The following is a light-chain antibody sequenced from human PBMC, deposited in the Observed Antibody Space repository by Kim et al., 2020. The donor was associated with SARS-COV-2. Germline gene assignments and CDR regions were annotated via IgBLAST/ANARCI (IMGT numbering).Light chain of an antibody. CDR1: SSNIESNT. V-gene: IGLV1-44*01. J-gene: IGLJ3*02. CDR2: NNN. CDR3: AAWDDSLNCPV. Sequence: ELTQPPSASGTPGQRVTISCSGSSSNIESNTVNWYQQLPGTAPKLLIYNNNYRPSGVPDRFSGSKSGTSASLAISGLQSEDEADYYCAAWDDSLNCPVFGGGTKLTVL.